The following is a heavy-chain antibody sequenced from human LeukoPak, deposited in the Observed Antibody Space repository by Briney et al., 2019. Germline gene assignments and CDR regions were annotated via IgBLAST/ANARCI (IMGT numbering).Heavy chain of an antibody. V-gene: IGHV3-23*01. D-gene: IGHD1-26*01. CDR2: ISGSGGTT. Sequence: GGALRLSCAASGFTFSSYAMSWVRQAPGKGLEWVSAISGSGGTTYYADSVKGRFIISRDNSKNTLSLQMNSLRVEDTAVYYCAKVLDDYYYFGMDVWGQGTTVAVSS. CDR3: AKVLDDYYYFGMDV. CDR1: GFTFSSYA. J-gene: IGHJ6*02.